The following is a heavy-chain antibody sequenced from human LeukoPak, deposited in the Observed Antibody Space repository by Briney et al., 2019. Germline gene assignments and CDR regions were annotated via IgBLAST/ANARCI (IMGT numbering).Heavy chain of an antibody. Sequence: PGGSLRLSCAASGFTFGTYNMNWVRQAPGKGLEWVSYISSSNTTIYYADSVKGRFTISRDNAKNSLFLQMNSLRAEDTAVYYCGRGGIDYWGQGTLVTVSS. V-gene: IGHV3-48*01. CDR3: GRGGIDY. CDR2: ISSSNTTI. CDR1: GFTFGTYN. J-gene: IGHJ4*02. D-gene: IGHD3-16*01.